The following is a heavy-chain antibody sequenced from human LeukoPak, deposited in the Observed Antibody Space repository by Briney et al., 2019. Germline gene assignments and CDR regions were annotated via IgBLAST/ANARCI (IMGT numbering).Heavy chain of an antibody. Sequence: SETLSLTCTVSGDSITSISSYYWSWIRQSPGKGLEWIGYIYYSGSTNYNPSLKSRVTISLDTSKNQFSLKLTSATAADTAVYYCARDHPGGSAGGAYWGQGTLVTVSS. CDR1: GDSITSISSYY. CDR2: IYYSGST. CDR3: ARDHPGGSAGGAY. V-gene: IGHV4-61*01. J-gene: IGHJ4*02. D-gene: IGHD3-10*01.